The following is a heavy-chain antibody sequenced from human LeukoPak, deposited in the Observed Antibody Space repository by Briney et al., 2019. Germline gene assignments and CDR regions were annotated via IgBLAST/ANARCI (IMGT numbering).Heavy chain of an antibody. D-gene: IGHD4-17*01. CDR1: GFTFSSYG. CDR2: ISYDGSNK. CDR3: AKEGGADYGDCGDVWYYY. V-gene: IGHV3-30*18. Sequence: GRSLRLSCAASGFTFSSYGMHWVRQAPGKGLEWVAVISYDGSNKYYADSVKGRFTISRDNSKNTLYLQMNSLRAEDTAVYYCAKEGGADYGDCGDVWYYYWGQGTLVTVSS. J-gene: IGHJ4*02.